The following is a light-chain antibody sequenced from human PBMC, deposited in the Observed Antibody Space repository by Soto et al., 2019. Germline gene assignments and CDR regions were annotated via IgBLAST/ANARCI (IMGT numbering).Light chain of an antibody. Sequence: EIVMTQSPATLSVSPGERATLSCRASQSVSSNLAWYQQKPGQAPRLLIYGASTRATGIPARFSGSGSGTEFTLTISSLRSEDFAVYYCQQYKNWPGYTFGQGTKLEIK. V-gene: IGKV3-15*01. J-gene: IGKJ2*01. CDR1: QSVSSN. CDR3: QQYKNWPGYT. CDR2: GAS.